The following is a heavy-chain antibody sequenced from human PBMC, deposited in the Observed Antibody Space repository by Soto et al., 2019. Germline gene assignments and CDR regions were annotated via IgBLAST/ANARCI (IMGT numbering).Heavy chain of an antibody. V-gene: IGHV3-11*01. Sequence: QVQLVESGGGLVKPGGSLRLSCAASGFTFSDYYMSWIRQAPGKGLEWVSYISSSGSTIYYADSVKGRFTISRDNATTALYLQMNSLRAEDTAVYYCARELRGVTSYYYGMDVWGQGTTVTVSS. J-gene: IGHJ6*02. CDR2: ISSSGSTI. D-gene: IGHD2-21*02. CDR1: GFTFSDYY. CDR3: ARELRGVTSYYYGMDV.